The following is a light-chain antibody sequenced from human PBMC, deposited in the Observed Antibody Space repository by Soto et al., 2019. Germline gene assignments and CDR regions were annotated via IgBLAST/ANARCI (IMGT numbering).Light chain of an antibody. J-gene: IGLJ1*01. Sequence: QSALTQPASVSGSPGQSITISCTGTSSDVGGYNYVSWYQPHPGKAPKLMIYEVSNRPSGVSNRFSGSKSGNTASLTISGLQAEDEADYYCSSYTSSSTPVFGTGTKLTVL. CDR3: SSYTSSSTPV. V-gene: IGLV2-14*01. CDR1: SSDVGGYNY. CDR2: EVS.